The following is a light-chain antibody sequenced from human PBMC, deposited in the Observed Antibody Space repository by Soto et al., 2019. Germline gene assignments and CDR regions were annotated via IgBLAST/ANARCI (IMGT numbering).Light chain of an antibody. CDR3: QQSYTSWWT. V-gene: IGKV1-39*01. CDR1: QSISSY. CDR2: AAS. J-gene: IGKJ1*01. Sequence: DRQMTQSPSSLSASVGDRVTITCRASQSISSYLNWYQQKPGKAPKLLIYAASSLQSWVPSRFTGSGSGTDFTLTISSLQPEDFATYYCQQSYTSWWTFGQGTKVDNK.